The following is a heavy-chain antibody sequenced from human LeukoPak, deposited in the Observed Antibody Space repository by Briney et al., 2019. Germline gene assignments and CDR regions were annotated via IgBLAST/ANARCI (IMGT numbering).Heavy chain of an antibody. J-gene: IGHJ4*02. CDR3: AKAFKPYSSGSSPSTDY. CDR1: GFTFSSYS. V-gene: IGHV3-21*04. Sequence: GGSQRLSCAASGFTFSSYSMNWVRQAPGKGLEWVSSISSSSSYIYYADSVKGRFTISRDNAKNSLYLQMNSLRAEDTAVYYCAKAFKPYSSGSSPSTDYWGQGTLVTVSS. CDR2: ISSSSSYI. D-gene: IGHD6-19*01.